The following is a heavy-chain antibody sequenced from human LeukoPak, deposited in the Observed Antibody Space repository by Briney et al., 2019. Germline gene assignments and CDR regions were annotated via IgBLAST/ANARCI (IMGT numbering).Heavy chain of an antibody. CDR1: GFSVSNNYY. CDR3: ARVWFGERSHMDV. CDR2: IYHSGST. D-gene: IGHD3-10*01. J-gene: IGHJ6*03. Sequence: PSETLSLTCTVSGFSVSNNYYWGWIRQPPGKGLEWIGTIYHSGSTYYNPSLKSRVTISVDTSKNQFSLKLSSVTAADTAIYYCARVWFGERSHMDVWGRGTTVTVSS. V-gene: IGHV4-38-2*02.